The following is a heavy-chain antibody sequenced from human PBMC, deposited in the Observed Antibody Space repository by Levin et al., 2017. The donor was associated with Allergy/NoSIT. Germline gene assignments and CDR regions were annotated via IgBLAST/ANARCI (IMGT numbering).Heavy chain of an antibody. CDR1: GFTFSSYG. Sequence: PGGSLRLSCAASGFTFSSYGMHWVRQAPGKGLEWVAVISYDGSNKYYADSVKGRFTISRDNSKNTLYLQMNSLRAEDTAVYYCAIHSGYSSGWYGPFDYWGQGTLVTVSS. V-gene: IGHV3-30*03. J-gene: IGHJ4*02. CDR3: AIHSGYSSGWYGPFDY. CDR2: ISYDGSNK. D-gene: IGHD6-19*01.